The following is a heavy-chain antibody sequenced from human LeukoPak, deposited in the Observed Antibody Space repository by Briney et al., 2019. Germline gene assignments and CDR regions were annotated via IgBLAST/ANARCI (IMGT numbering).Heavy chain of an antibody. CDR2: IYPGDSDT. CDR1: GYSFTSYW. V-gene: IGHV5-51*01. D-gene: IGHD3-10*01. J-gene: IGHJ4*02. Sequence: GESLKISCKGSGYSFTSYWIGWVRQMPGKGLEWMGIIYPGDSDTRYSTSFQGQVTISADKSISTAYLQWSSLKASDTAMYYCARHTPSYYGSGSSDPFDYWGQGTLVTVSS. CDR3: ARHTPSYYGSGSSDPFDY.